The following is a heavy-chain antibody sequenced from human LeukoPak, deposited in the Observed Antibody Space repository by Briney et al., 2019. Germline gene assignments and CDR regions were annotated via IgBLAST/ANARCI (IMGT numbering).Heavy chain of an antibody. CDR3: XXXXXVVVAATPAFDY. Sequence: SETLSLTCAVYGGSFSGYYWSWIRQPPGKGLEWIGEINHSGSTNYNPSLKSRVTISVDTSKNQFSLKLSSVTAADTAVYYCXXXXXVVVAATPAFDYWGQGTLVTVSS. CDR2: INHSGST. J-gene: IGHJ4*02. CDR1: GGSFSGYY. D-gene: IGHD2-15*01. V-gene: IGHV4-34*01.